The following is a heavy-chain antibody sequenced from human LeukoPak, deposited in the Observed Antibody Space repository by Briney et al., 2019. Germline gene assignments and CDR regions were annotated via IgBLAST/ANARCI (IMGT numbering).Heavy chain of an antibody. CDR3: ATGKDRSGYYYSLDY. D-gene: IGHD3-22*01. J-gene: IGHJ4*02. CDR2: IIPIFGP. V-gene: IGHV1-69*13. CDR1: GGTFSTFP. Sequence: SVKVSCKASGGTFSTFPISWVRQAPGQGPEWIGGIIPIFGPNYAQKFQGRATISADLATATAYMELSSLTSEDTSVYYCATGKDRSGYYYSLDYWGQGTLVAVSS.